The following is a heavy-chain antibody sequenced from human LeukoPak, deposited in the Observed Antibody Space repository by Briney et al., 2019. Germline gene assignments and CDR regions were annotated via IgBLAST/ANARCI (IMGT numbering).Heavy chain of an antibody. CDR2: LSTSGAGT. V-gene: IGHV3-23*01. Sequence: GGSLRLSCAASGFTFNNYAMNWVRQAPGKGLEWVSGLSTSGAGTYYADSVKGRFTISRDNSRNTLSLQMNSLRAEDTAVYYCATLTLYYYGSTDNDDYWGQGTQVTVSS. CDR3: ATLTLYYYGSTDNDDY. J-gene: IGHJ4*02. CDR1: GFTFNNYA. D-gene: IGHD3-22*01.